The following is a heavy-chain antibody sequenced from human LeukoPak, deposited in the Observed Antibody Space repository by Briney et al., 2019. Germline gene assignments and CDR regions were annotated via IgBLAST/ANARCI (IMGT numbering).Heavy chain of an antibody. Sequence: PSETLSLTCAVYGGSFSGYYWSWIRQPPGKGLEWIGEINHSGSTNYNPSLKSRVTISVETSKNQFSLNLSSVTAADTAVYYCARGGQQEVEKPIDYWGQGTLVTVSS. D-gene: IGHD5-24*01. CDR1: GGSFSGYY. V-gene: IGHV4-34*01. CDR2: INHSGST. CDR3: ARGGQQEVEKPIDY. J-gene: IGHJ4*02.